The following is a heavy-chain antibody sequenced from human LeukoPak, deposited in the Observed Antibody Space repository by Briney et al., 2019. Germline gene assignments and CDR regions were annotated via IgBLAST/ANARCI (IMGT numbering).Heavy chain of an antibody. D-gene: IGHD3-22*01. V-gene: IGHV1-69*04. CDR2: IIPIFGIA. CDR1: GGTFSSYA. CDR3: ARDGYYYDSSGSPFEY. J-gene: IGHJ4*02. Sequence: ASVKVSCKASGGTFSSYAISWVRQAPGQGLEWMGRIIPIFGIANYAQKFQGRVTITADKSTSTAYMELSSLRSEDTAVYYCARDGYYYDSSGSPFEYWGQETLVTVSS.